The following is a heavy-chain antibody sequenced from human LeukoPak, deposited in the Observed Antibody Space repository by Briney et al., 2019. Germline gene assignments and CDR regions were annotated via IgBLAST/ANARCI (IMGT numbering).Heavy chain of an antibody. V-gene: IGHV3-23*01. CDR3: ARDYCSSSSCNGVFDY. CDR2: ISDSGTNT. J-gene: IGHJ4*02. D-gene: IGHD2-2*01. Sequence: PGGSLRLSCVASGFTFSRSAMSWVRQAPGKGLEWVSVISDSGTNTFYADSVKGRFTISRDNSKNTLYLQMNSLRAEDTAVYYCARDYCSSSSCNGVFDYWGQGTLVTVSS. CDR1: GFTFSRSA.